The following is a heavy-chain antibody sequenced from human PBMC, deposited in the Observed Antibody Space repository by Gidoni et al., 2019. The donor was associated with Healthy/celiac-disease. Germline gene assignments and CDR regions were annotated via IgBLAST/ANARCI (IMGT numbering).Heavy chain of an antibody. CDR1: GGSFSGYY. D-gene: IGHD3-3*02. V-gene: IGHV4-34*01. CDR3: ARPSFLRGPFDY. Sequence: QVQLQQWGAGLLKPSETLSLTCAVYGGSFSGYYWSWIRQPPGKGLEWIGEINHSGRTNYNPSLKSRVTISVDTSKNQFSLKLSSVTAADTAVYYCARPSFLRGPFDYWGQGTLVTVSS. CDR2: INHSGRT. J-gene: IGHJ4*02.